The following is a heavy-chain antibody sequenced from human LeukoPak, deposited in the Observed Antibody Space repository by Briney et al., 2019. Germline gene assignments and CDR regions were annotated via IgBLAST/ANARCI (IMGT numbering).Heavy chain of an antibody. J-gene: IGHJ3*02. CDR2: ISSSGSTI. D-gene: IGHD6-13*01. CDR3: AREWDSSSWPHYDAFDI. CDR1: GFTFSSYS. Sequence: HPGGSLRLSCAASGFTFSSYSMNWVRQAPGKGLEWVSYISSSGSTIYYADSVKGRFTISRDNAKNSLYLQMNSLRAEDTAVYYCAREWDSSSWPHYDAFDIWGQGTMVTVSS. V-gene: IGHV3-48*04.